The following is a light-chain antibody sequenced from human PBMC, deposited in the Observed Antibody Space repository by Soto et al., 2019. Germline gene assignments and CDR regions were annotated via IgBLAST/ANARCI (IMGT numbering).Light chain of an antibody. Sequence: DIQMTQSPSSLSASVGDRVTITCRASQSISSYLNWYQLKPGKAPKLLIYAASSLQSGVPSRFSGSGSGTDFTLTISSLQPEDFATYYCQQSFSKFLYTFGQGTKLEIK. CDR3: QQSFSKFLYT. J-gene: IGKJ2*01. V-gene: IGKV1-39*01. CDR2: AAS. CDR1: QSISSY.